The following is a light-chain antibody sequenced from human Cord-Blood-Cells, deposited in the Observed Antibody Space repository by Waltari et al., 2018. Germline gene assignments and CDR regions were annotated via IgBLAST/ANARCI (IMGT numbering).Light chain of an antibody. CDR2: DAS. J-gene: IGKJ4*01. V-gene: IGKV3-11*01. CDR1: QSVSSY. CDR3: QQRSNWPLT. Sequence: EIVLKQSQATLSLSPGERATLSCRASQSVSSYLAWYQHKPGQAPRLLIYDASNRATGIPARFSGSGSGTDFTLTISSLEPEDFAVYYCQQRSNWPLTFGGGTKVEIK.